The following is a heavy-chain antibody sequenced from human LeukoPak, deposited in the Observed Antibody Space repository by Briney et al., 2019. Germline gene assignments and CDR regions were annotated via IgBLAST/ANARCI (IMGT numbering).Heavy chain of an antibody. V-gene: IGHV3-21*01. CDR2: ISSSSSYI. CDR3: AVDCSGGSCYYEDFDY. D-gene: IGHD2-15*01. Sequence: GGSLRLSCAASGFTFSSYSMNWVRQAPGKGLEWVSSISSSSSYIYYADSVKGRFTISRDNAKNSLYLQMNSLRAEDTAVYYCAVDCSGGSCYYEDFDYWGQGTLVTVSS. CDR1: GFTFSSYS. J-gene: IGHJ4*02.